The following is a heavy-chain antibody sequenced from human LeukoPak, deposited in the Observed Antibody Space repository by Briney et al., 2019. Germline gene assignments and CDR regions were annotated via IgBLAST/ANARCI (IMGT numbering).Heavy chain of an antibody. CDR2: INRDETDI. J-gene: IGHJ1*01. Sequence: PGGPLRLSCAASGFNFNSYMGWVRQAPEDGLEWVAIINRDETDIYYVDSVKGRFTISRDNAKSSLFREMNSPRVEDTGVYYCARGDGRGRSDGATWGPGTLVTVSS. CDR3: ARGDGRGRSDGAT. CDR1: GFNFNSY. D-gene: IGHD6-19*01. V-gene: IGHV3-7*01.